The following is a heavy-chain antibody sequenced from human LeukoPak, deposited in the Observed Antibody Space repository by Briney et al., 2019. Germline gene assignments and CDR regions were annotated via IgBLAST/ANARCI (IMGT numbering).Heavy chain of an antibody. V-gene: IGHV1-2*02. J-gene: IGHJ4*02. CDR2: INPNSGGT. CDR3: ARALAPAAGRRAGMMGD. CDR1: GYTFTGYY. Sequence: ASVKVSCKASGYTFTGYYMHWVRQAPGQGLEWMGWINPNSGGTNYAQKFQGRVTMTRDMSTSTVYMELSSLRSEDTAVYYCARALAPAAGRRAGMMGDWGQGTLVTVSS. D-gene: IGHD6-13*01.